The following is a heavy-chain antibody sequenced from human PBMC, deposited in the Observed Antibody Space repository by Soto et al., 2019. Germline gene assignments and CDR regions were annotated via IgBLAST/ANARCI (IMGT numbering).Heavy chain of an antibody. CDR2: ISGSGDST. CDR1: GFTFSSYA. Sequence: EVQLLESGGGFIQPGGSLRLSCAASGFTFSSYAMRWVRQAPGKGLEWVSTISGSGDSTIYADSVKGRFTISRDNSKNTLFLQMNSLRAEDTAVYYCAEATSSGAGTNCWGQGTLVTVSS. J-gene: IGHJ4*02. CDR3: AEATSSGAGTNC. D-gene: IGHD6-13*01. V-gene: IGHV3-23*01.